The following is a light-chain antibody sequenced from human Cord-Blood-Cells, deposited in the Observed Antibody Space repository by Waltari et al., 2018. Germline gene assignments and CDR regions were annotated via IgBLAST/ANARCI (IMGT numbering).Light chain of an antibody. V-gene: IGKV1D-13*01. CDR3: QQVNNYPLYT. Sequence: AIQLPQSPSSLSASVGDRVTITCRASQGISSALAWYQQKPGKAPKLLIYDASSLESGVPSRFSGSGSGTDFTLTISSLQPEDFATYYCQQVNNYPLYTFGQGTKLEIK. CDR2: DAS. CDR1: QGISSA. J-gene: IGKJ2*01.